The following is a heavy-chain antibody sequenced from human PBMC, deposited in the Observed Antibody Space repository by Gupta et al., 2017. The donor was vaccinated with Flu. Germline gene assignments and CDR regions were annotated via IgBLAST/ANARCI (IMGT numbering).Heavy chain of an antibody. CDR3: ATSITMIDRGAFDI. CDR1: GYTFTGYY. CDR2: INPNSGGK. D-gene: IGHD3-22*01. V-gene: IGHV1-2*06. J-gene: IGHJ3*02. Sequence: QVQLVQSGAEVKKPGASVKVSCKASGYTFTGYYMRWVRQAPGQGMEWMGRINPNSGGKNYAQKFQGRVTMTRDTSISTAYMEMSRLRSDETAVYYCATSITMIDRGAFDIWGQGTMVTVSS.